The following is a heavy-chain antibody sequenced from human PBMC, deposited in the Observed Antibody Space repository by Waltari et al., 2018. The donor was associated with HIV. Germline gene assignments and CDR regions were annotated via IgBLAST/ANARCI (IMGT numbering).Heavy chain of an antibody. CDR2: IISSSSTI. D-gene: IGHD1-26*01. CDR1: GFTFSSYS. V-gene: IGHV3-48*02. CDR3: ARDHAGRVGATNYYYYYGMDV. Sequence: EVQLVESGGGLVQPGGSLRLSCAASGFTFSSYSMNWVRQAPGKGREWVSYIISSSSTIYYADSVKGRFTISRDNAKNSLYLQMNSLRDEDTAVYYCARDHAGRVGATNYYYYYGMDVWGQGTTVTVSS. J-gene: IGHJ6*02.